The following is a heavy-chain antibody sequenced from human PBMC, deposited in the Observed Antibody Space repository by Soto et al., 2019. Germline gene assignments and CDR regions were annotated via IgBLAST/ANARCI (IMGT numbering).Heavy chain of an antibody. CDR2: IGAIVYNDAT. CDR1: GFTLDNHA. Sequence: QVQVVQSEVEVKRPGASVRISCKATGFTLDNHAMTWVRQAPGKGLEWMGWIGAIVYNDATNYAQKFQCRLTMARDTSPNTVYMDLSSLRSDDTAVYYCARGTKGAGGWYFDIWGRGTLVVVSS. V-gene: IGHV1-18*01. D-gene: IGHD1-26*01. J-gene: IGHJ2*01. CDR3: ARGTKGAGGWYFDI.